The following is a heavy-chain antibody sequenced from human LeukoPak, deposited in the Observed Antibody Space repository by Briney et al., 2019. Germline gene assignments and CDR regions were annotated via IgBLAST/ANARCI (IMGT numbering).Heavy chain of an antibody. CDR1: GYTFTSYD. V-gene: IGHV1-8*01. CDR3: ARGMIQCMDV. CDR2: MSPNTGNT. D-gene: IGHD3-22*01. Sequence: ASVKVSCKTSGYTFTSYDINWVRQATGQGLEWMGYMSPNTGNTGYAQKFQGRVTMTRNTSINTAYMELSSLRSEDTAVYYCARGMIQCMDVWGKGTTVTVSP. J-gene: IGHJ6*04.